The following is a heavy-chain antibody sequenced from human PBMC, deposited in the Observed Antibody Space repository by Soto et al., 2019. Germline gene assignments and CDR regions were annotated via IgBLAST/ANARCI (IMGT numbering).Heavy chain of an antibody. D-gene: IGHD2-8*02. CDR3: ARDWGGQATGGYGMDV. CDR2: ISYDGSNE. Sequence: VQLVESGGGVVQPGRSLRLSCAASGFRFSTYEMHWVRQAPGKGLEWVAVISYDGSNEYYADSVKGRFTISRDNSKNTLYVQMNSLRAEDTAVYYCARDWGGQATGGYGMDVWGQGTTVTVSS. V-gene: IGHV3-30-3*01. J-gene: IGHJ6*02. CDR1: GFRFSTYE.